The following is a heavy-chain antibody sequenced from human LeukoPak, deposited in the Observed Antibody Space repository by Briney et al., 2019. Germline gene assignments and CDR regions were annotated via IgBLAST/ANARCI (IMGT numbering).Heavy chain of an antibody. D-gene: IGHD5-12*01. Sequence: PSETLSVTCTVSLGSINSGVNYWSWIRQHPGNCLECIGYIYYSGLTYYNTCIRSRVTISVDTSKHKFSLKLGSVTAADKAVYYCAGPPRGSNAYTFDIWGHETMVTVSS. J-gene: IGHJ3*02. CDR2: IYYSGLT. V-gene: IGHV4-31*03. CDR1: LGSINSGVNY. CDR3: AGPPRGSNAYTFDI.